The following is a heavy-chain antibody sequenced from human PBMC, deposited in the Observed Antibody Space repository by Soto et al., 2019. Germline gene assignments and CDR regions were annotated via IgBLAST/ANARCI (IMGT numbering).Heavy chain of an antibody. CDR1: GGSISSYY. CDR3: ATTGPYCSGGSCYTVDY. V-gene: IGHV4-59*06. CDR2: IYYSGST. Sequence: SETLSLTCTVSGGSISSYYWSWIRQHPGKGLEWIGYIYYSGSTYYNPSLKSRVTISVDTSKNQFSLKLSSVIAADTAVYYCATTGPYCSGGSCYTVDYWGQGTLVTVSS. D-gene: IGHD2-15*01. J-gene: IGHJ4*02.